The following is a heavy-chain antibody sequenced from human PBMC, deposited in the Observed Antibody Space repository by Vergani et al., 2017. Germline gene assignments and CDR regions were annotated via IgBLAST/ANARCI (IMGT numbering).Heavy chain of an antibody. D-gene: IGHD1-26*01. CDR2: ISGSGGSS. CDR1: GFTFSSYA. V-gene: IGHV3-23*01. J-gene: IGHJ1*01. Sequence: EVQLLESGGGLVQPGGSLRLSCAASGFTFSSYAMSWVRQAPGKGLEWVSAISGSGGSSYYADSVKGRFTISRDNSKNTLYLQMNSLRAEDTAVYYCAKGSSGSYYVRYFQHWGQGTLVTVSS. CDR3: AKGSSGSYYVRYFQH.